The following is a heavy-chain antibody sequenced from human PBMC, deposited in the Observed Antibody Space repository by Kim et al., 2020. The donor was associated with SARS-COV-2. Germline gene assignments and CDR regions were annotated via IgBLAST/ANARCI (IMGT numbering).Heavy chain of an antibody. D-gene: IGHD6-13*01. CDR1: GFTFSSYW. CDR3: TREMRMAAAGPTNC. CDR2: IKQDGGEK. Sequence: GGSLRLSCAASGFTFSSYWMTWVRQAPGKGLEWVAIIKQDGGEKYYVDSVKGRFTISRDNAKNSLYLQMNSLRAEDTAVYYCTREMRMAAAGPTNCWGQGTLVTVSS. J-gene: IGHJ4*02. V-gene: IGHV3-7*01.